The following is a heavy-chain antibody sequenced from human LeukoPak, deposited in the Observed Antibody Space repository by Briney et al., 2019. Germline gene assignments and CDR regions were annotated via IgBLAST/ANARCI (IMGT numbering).Heavy chain of an antibody. CDR3: AKDREYLLLRAYYFDY. J-gene: IGHJ4*02. Sequence: GGSLRLSCAASGFTFSSYAMSWVRQAPGKGLEWVSAISGSGGSTYYADSVKGRFTISRDNSKNTLYLQMNSLRAEDTAVYYCAKDREYLLLRAYYFDYWGQGTLVTVSS. CDR2: ISGSGGST. D-gene: IGHD2-2*01. V-gene: IGHV3-23*01. CDR1: GFTFSSYA.